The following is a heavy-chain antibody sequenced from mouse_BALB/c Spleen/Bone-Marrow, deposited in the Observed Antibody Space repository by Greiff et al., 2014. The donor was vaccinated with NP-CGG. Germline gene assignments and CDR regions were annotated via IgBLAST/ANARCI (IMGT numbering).Heavy chain of an antibody. J-gene: IGHJ3*01. Sequence: EVMLVESGGGLVRPGGSLKLSCAASGFTFSSYAMSWVRQTPEKRLEWVASISSGGNTYYPDSMMGRFTISRDNARNILYLQMSSLRSEDTAMYYCARGGELRPWFAYWGQGTLVTVSA. CDR2: ISSGGNT. CDR1: GFTFSSYA. V-gene: IGHV5-6-5*01. D-gene: IGHD2-4*01. CDR3: ARGGELRPWFAY.